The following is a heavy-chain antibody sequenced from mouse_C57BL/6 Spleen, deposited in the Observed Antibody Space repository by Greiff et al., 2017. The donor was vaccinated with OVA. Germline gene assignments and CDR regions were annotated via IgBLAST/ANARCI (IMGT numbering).Heavy chain of an antibody. V-gene: IGHV14-2*01. CDR1: GFNIKDYY. CDR3: AREGQLRLPRAMDY. D-gene: IGHD3-2*02. J-gene: IGHJ4*01. Sequence: EVQLQQSGAELVKPGASVKLSCTASGFNIKDYYMHWVKQRTEQGLAGIGRIDPEDGETKYATKFQGKATITADKSSNTADLQLSSQASEDTAVYYCAREGQLRLPRAMDYWGQGTSVTVSS. CDR2: IDPEDGET.